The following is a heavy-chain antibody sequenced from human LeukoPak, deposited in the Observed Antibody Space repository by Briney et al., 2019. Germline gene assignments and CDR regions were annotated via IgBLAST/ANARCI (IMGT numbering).Heavy chain of an antibody. CDR2: INYSGGST. V-gene: IGHV3-23*01. D-gene: IGHD3-3*01. J-gene: IGHJ5*02. CDR3: AKDMVFGVAQQFDP. CDR1: GFTFSNDP. Sequence: GGSLRLSCAASGFTFSNDPMSWVRQTPGKGLEWVSTINYSGGSTYYADSVKGRFTISRDNSKNTLYLQMNSLRAEDTAVYYCAKDMVFGVAQQFDPWGQGTLVTVSS.